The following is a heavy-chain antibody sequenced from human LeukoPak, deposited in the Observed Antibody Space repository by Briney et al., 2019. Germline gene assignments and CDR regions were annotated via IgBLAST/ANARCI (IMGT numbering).Heavy chain of an antibody. CDR2: VYPGDSNT. CDR1: GYSFTSYW. CDR3: ARNRGDNTFDY. D-gene: IGHD3-10*01. V-gene: IGHV5-51*01. J-gene: IGHJ4*02. Sequence: GESLEISCKGSGYSFTSYWIAWVRQMPGKGLEWMGIVYPGDSNTRYSPPFEGQVTISADKSMNTAYLQWSSLKASDTAMYYCARNRGDNTFDYWGQGTLVTVSS.